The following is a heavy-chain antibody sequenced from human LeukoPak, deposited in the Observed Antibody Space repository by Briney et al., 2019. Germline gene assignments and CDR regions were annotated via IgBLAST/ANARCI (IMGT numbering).Heavy chain of an antibody. Sequence: ASVKVSCKASGGTFSSYAISWVRQAPGQGLEWMGWINPNSGGTNYAQKFQGRVTMTRDTSISTAYMELSRLRSDDTAVYYCARAATADDFWSGYPFDYWGQGTLVTVSS. CDR2: INPNSGGT. CDR1: GGTFSSYA. CDR3: ARAATADDFWSGYPFDY. J-gene: IGHJ4*02. D-gene: IGHD3-3*01. V-gene: IGHV1-2*02.